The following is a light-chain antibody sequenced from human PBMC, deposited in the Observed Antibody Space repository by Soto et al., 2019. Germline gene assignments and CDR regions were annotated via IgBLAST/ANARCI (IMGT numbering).Light chain of an antibody. CDR1: SGHSSYP. CDR3: QTWTTDIRV. CDR2: LNSDGSH. J-gene: IGLJ3*02. Sequence: QSVLTQSPSASASLGASVKLTCTLSSGHSSYPVAWHQQQPEKGPRYLMRLNSDGSHNKGDGIPDRFSGSSSGAERYLTISSLQSEDEADYYCQTWTTDIRVFGGGTKLTVL. V-gene: IGLV4-69*01.